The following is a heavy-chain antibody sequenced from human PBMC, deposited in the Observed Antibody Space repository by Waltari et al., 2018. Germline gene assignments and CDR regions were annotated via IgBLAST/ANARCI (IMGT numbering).Heavy chain of an antibody. CDR2: INHSGST. V-gene: IGHV4-34*01. J-gene: IGHJ4*02. D-gene: IGHD6-13*01. Sequence: QVQLQQWGAGLLKPSETLSLTCAVYGGSFSGYYWSWIRQPPGKGLEWSGEINHSGSTNYNPALKSRVTISVDTSKNQFSLKLSSVTAADTAVYYWARGPNKAPPQLVRGYFDYWGQGTLVTVSS. CDR1: GGSFSGYY. CDR3: ARGPNKAPPQLVRGYFDY.